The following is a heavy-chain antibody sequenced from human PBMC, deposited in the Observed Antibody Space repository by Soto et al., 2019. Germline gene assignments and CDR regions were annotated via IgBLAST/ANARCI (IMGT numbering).Heavy chain of an antibody. CDR2: IYYSGST. V-gene: IGHV4-59*12. J-gene: IGHJ6*02. CDR1: GGSISSYY. CDR3: ARTIRILAGTIYYYYGMDV. D-gene: IGHD6-19*01. Sequence: QVQLQESGPGLVKPSETLSLTCTVSGGSISSYYWSWIRQPPGKGLEWIGYIYYSGSTNYNPSLXRRFTLQIATXXNXSXXKLGAVTHADTAVYYCARTIRILAGTIYYYYGMDVWGQGTTVTVSS.